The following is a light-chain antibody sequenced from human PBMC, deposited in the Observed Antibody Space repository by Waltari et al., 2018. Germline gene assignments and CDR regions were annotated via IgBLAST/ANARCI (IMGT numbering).Light chain of an antibody. CDR3: QQSYSIPLT. Sequence: DIQMTQSPSSLSASVGDRVTITCRAGQNIRNYLNWYQQKPGKAPKVLIYAASTLQSGVPSMFSGSGSGTEFTLTISSLQPEDFATYYCQQSYSIPLTFGQGTKVEIK. V-gene: IGKV1-39*01. J-gene: IGKJ1*01. CDR2: AAS. CDR1: QNIRNY.